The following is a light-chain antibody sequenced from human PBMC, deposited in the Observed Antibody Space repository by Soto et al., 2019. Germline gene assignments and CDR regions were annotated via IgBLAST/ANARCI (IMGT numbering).Light chain of an antibody. CDR2: DVS. Sequence: QSALTQPASVSGSPGQSITISCTGTSSDVGGYNYVSWYQQHPGKAPKLVIYDVSNRPSGVSNRFSGSKSGNTASLTISGLQAEYEADFYCSSYTSSSSLVVFGTGTKVTVL. CDR3: SSYTSSSSLVV. CDR1: SSDVGGYNY. V-gene: IGLV2-14*01. J-gene: IGLJ1*01.